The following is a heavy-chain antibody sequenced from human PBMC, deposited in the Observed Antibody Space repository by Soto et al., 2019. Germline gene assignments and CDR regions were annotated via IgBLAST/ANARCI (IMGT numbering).Heavy chain of an antibody. J-gene: IGHJ4*02. CDR3: AKDPFTYYYDSSGYYASYFDY. D-gene: IGHD3-22*01. CDR2: ISYDGSNK. CDR1: GFTFSSYG. Sequence: PGGSLRLSCAASGFTFSSYGMHWVRQAPGKGLEWVAVISYDGSNKYYADSVKGRFTISRDNSKNTLYLQMNSLRAEDTAVYYCAKDPFTYYYDSSGYYASYFDYWGQGTLVTVSS. V-gene: IGHV3-30*18.